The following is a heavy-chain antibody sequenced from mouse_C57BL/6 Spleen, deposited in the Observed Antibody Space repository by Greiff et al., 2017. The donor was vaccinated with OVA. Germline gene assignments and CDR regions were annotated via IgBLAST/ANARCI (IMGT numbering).Heavy chain of an antibody. CDR2: IHPNSGST. V-gene: IGHV1-64*01. CDR3: ARRGYGYDGLCFDY. CDR1: GYTFTSYW. J-gene: IGHJ2*01. Sequence: QVQLKQPGAELVKPGASVKLSCKASGYTFTSYWMHWVKQRPGQGLEWIGMIHPNSGSTNYNEKFKSKATLTVDKSSSTAYMQLSSLTSEESAVYYCARRGYGYDGLCFDYWGQGTTLTVSS. D-gene: IGHD2-2*01.